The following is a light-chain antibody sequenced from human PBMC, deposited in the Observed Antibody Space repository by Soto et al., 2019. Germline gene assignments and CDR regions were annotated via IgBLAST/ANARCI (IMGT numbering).Light chain of an antibody. J-gene: IGLJ2*01. Sequence: QSALTQPPSASGSPGQSVAISCTGTSSDIGVYKFVSWYQQHPGKAPKLIIYEVSIRPSGVPDRFSGSKSGNTASLTVSGLLAEDEADYYCSLYAGSNNVVFGGGTKVTVL. V-gene: IGLV2-8*01. CDR2: EVS. CDR1: SSDIGVYKF. CDR3: SLYAGSNNVV.